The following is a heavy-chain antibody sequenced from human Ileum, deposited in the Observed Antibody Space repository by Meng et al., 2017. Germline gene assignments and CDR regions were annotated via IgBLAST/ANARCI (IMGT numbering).Heavy chain of an antibody. D-gene: IGHD4-23*01. V-gene: IGHV4-4*02. J-gene: IGHJ4*02. CDR1: SGSSTSDTY. CDR2: ISHSGST. Sequence: QVQLHESGRGLVKPSGTLSLTCAVSSGSSTSDTYWSWVRLPPGKGLEWIGQISHSGSTFYNPSLKSRVTMSVDKSKSQFSLMLTSVTAADTAVYYCARHGGYYQGFWGQGTLVTVSS. CDR3: ARHGGYYQGF.